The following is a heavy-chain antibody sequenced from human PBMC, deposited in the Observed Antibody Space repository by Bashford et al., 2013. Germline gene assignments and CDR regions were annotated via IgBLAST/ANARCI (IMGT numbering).Heavy chain of an antibody. J-gene: IGHJ3*01. CDR3: VRGSLGYSFDL. D-gene: IGHD6-13*01. CDR2: INSDGSDT. Sequence: VRQAPGKGLVWVSLINSDGSDTIYADSVKGRFTITRDNAQNMLYLEMNSLRAEDTAVFFCVRGSLGYSFDLWGQGTLVTVSS. V-gene: IGHV3-74*01.